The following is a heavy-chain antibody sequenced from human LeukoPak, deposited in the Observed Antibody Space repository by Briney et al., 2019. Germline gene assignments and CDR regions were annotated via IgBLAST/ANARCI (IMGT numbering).Heavy chain of an antibody. CDR2: INPNSGGT. Sequence: ASVKASCKASGYTFTGYYMHWVRQAPGQGLEWMGRINPNSGGTNYAQKFQGRVTMTRDTSISTAYMELSRLRSDDTAMYYCVREITRATTYFDSWGQGTLVTVSS. D-gene: IGHD1-26*01. CDR1: GYTFTGYY. CDR3: VREITRATTYFDS. V-gene: IGHV1-2*06. J-gene: IGHJ4*02.